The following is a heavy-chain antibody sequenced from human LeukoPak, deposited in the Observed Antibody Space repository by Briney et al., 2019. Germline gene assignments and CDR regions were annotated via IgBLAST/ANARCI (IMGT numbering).Heavy chain of an antibody. J-gene: IGHJ6*02. Sequence: ASVKVSCKASGYTFTSYDINWVRQATGQGLEWMGWMNPSSGNTGYVQKFQGRVSMTRDTSISTAYMELSSLRSEDTAVYYCARGPVEAVFGVSTEDWGQGTTVTVSS. D-gene: IGHD3-10*02. V-gene: IGHV1-8*01. CDR1: GYTFTSYD. CDR2: MNPSSGNT. CDR3: ARGPVEAVFGVSTED.